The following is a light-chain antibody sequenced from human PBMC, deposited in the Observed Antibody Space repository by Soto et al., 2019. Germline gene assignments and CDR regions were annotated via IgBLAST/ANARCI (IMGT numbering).Light chain of an antibody. V-gene: IGKV2-30*01. CDR3: MQATHLPYT. CDR1: QSLVSGGGSTY. CDR2: KVS. Sequence: DVGMTQSPISLPVTLGQPASISCRSSQSLVSGGGSTYLSWFQQTPGQSLRRLIYKVSDRASGVPDRFSGSGSDTDFTLKLSRVEAEYVGVYFCMQATHLPYTFGQGTKLEI. J-gene: IGKJ2*01.